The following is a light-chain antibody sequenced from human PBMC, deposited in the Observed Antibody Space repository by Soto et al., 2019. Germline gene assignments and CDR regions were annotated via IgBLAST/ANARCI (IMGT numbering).Light chain of an antibody. CDR3: QQYGNSPQT. CDR2: DAS. CDR1: QSVNSSY. Sequence: EIVLTQSPGTLSLSPGERVTLSCRASQSVNSSYLAWYQHKPGQAPRHLIYDASTRATGIPDRFSGSGSGTDFTLTIARLEPGDFAVYYCQQYGNSPQTFGQGTKVDIK. V-gene: IGKV3-20*01. J-gene: IGKJ1*01.